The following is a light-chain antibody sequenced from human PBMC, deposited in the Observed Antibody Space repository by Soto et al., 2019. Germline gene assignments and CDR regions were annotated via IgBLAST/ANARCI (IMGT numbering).Light chain of an antibody. CDR1: SSNIGAGYD. CDR3: QSYDSSLSGVV. J-gene: IGLJ2*01. Sequence: QSVLTQPPSVSGAPVQRVTISCTGSSSNIGAGYDVHWYQQFPGTAPKLLIYGNSNRPSGVPDRFSGSKSGTSASLAITGLQAEDEADYYCQSYDSSLSGVVFGGGTKLTVL. V-gene: IGLV1-40*01. CDR2: GNS.